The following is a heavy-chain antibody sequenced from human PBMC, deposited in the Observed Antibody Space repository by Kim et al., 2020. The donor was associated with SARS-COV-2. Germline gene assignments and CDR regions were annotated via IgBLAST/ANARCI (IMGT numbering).Heavy chain of an antibody. J-gene: IGHJ4*02. Sequence: SETLSLTCTVSGGSISSYYWSWIRQPPGKGLEWIGYIYYSGSTNYNPSLKSRVTISVDTSKNQFSLKLSSVTAADTAVYYCARHPGYYDSSGSLTYFDYWGQGTLVTVSS. V-gene: IGHV4-59*08. CDR3: ARHPGYYDSSGSLTYFDY. D-gene: IGHD3-22*01. CDR1: GGSISSYY. CDR2: IYYSGST.